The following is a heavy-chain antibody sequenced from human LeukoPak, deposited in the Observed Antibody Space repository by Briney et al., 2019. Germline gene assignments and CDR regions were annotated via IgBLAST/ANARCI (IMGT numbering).Heavy chain of an antibody. CDR2: IYASGNT. J-gene: IGHJ5*02. CDR1: GDPIRSDSFY. V-gene: IGHV4-61*02. D-gene: IGHD6-19*01. CDR3: ARDRSSGWLNWFDP. Sequence: SETLSLTCTVSGDPIRSDSFYWNWIRQPAGKGLQWIGRIYASGNTNYNPSLKSRVTISLDTSRNRFSLNLRSVTATGTAVYFCARDRSSGWLNWFDPRGQGTLVTVSP.